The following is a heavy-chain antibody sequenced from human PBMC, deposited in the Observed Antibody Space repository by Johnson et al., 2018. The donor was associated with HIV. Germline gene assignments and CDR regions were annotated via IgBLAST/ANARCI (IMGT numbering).Heavy chain of an antibody. V-gene: IGHV3-66*01. D-gene: IGHD3-22*01. CDR3: ARALFGSGYYPGAFDI. CDR2: IYSGGST. J-gene: IGHJ3*02. Sequence: VHLVESGGDLVQPGGSLRLSCVASGFSFSNYWMHWVRQAPGKGLEWVSIIYSGGSTFYADSVKARFTISRDSSKNTLYLQMNSLRAEDTAVYHCARALFGSGYYPGAFDIWGQGTMVTVSS. CDR1: GFSFSNYW.